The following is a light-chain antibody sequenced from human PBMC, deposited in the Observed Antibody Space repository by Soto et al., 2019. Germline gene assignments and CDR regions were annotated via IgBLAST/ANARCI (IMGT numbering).Light chain of an antibody. J-gene: IGKJ2*01. Sequence: EIVLTQSPGTLSLSPGERATLSCRASQSVRSSYLAWYQQKLGQAPRLLIHVASSRATGIPDRFSGSGSGTDFTLTTSRLEPEDFAVYYCQHYGTSPPVYTFGQGTKLEIK. CDR2: VAS. V-gene: IGKV3-20*01. CDR1: QSVRSSY. CDR3: QHYGTSPPVYT.